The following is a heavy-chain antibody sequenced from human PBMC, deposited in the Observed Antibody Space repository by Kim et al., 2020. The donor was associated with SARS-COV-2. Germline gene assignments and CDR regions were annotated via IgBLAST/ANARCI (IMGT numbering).Heavy chain of an antibody. CDR3: AKGASEGLQYFEWLLDPIDY. CDR2: IYGGGRNT. D-gene: IGHD3-9*01. J-gene: IGHJ4*02. CDR1: GFTFSNYA. V-gene: IGHV3-23*03. Sequence: GGSLRLSCAASGFTFSNYAMNWVRQPPGKGLEWVSVIYGGGRNTYFADSVKGRFTISRDNSKNTLYLQMNSLRAEDTAVYYCAKGASEGLQYFEWLLDPIDYWGQGTLVTVSS.